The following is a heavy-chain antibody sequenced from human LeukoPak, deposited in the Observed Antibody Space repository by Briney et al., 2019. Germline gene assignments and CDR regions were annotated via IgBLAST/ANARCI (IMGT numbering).Heavy chain of an antibody. CDR3: AKIQYDSSGYYPTGDQPYFDY. CDR2: INPDGRDT. J-gene: IGHJ4*02. Sequence: GGSLRLSCVVSGFTFNRCWMNWVRQAPGQGLEWVAHINPDGRDTYYVDSVKGRFTISRDNSKNTLYLQMNSLRAKDTAAYYCAKIQYDSSGYYPTGDQPYFDYWGQGTLVTVSS. CDR1: GFTFNRCW. V-gene: IGHV3-7*03. D-gene: IGHD3-22*01.